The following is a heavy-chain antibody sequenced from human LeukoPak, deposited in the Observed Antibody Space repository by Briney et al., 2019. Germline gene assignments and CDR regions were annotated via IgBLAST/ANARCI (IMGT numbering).Heavy chain of an antibody. Sequence: PGGSLRLSCAASGSTFSSYSMNWVRQAPGKGLEWVSSISSSSSYIYYADSVKGRFTISRDNAKNSLYLQMNSLRAEDTAVYYCAKDSRGNWFDPWGQGTLVTVSS. CDR1: GSTFSSYS. CDR2: ISSSSSYI. V-gene: IGHV3-21*04. J-gene: IGHJ5*02. D-gene: IGHD3-16*01. CDR3: AKDSRGNWFDP.